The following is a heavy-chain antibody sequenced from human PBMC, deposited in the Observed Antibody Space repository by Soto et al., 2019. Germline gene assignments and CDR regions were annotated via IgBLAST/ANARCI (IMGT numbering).Heavy chain of an antibody. Sequence: EVRLLESGGGLVQPGGSLRLSCAASGFTFSVYAMSWVRQAPGKGLEWVSGISGSGGSTHYADSVKGRFTVSRDNSKSMLYLQTNSLRAEATAIYYCATALYGGFTYWGQGTLVTVSS. CDR2: ISGSGGST. CDR3: ATALYGGFTY. D-gene: IGHD3-10*01. V-gene: IGHV3-23*01. J-gene: IGHJ4*02. CDR1: GFTFSVYA.